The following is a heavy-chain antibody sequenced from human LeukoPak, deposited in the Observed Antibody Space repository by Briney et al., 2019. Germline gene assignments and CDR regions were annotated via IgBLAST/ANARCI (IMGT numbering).Heavy chain of an antibody. CDR1: GYTFTSYD. Sequence: GASVKVSCTASGYTFTSYDINWVRQATGQGLEWMGWMSPNSGNTGYAQKFQGRVTITRNTSISTAYMELSSLRSEDTAVYYCARTAVGHYYYYMDVWGKGTTVTVSS. V-gene: IGHV1-8*03. J-gene: IGHJ6*03. D-gene: IGHD4-17*01. CDR3: ARTAVGHYYYYMDV. CDR2: MSPNSGNT.